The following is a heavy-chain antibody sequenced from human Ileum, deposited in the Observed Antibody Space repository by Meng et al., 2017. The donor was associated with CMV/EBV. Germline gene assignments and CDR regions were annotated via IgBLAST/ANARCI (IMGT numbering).Heavy chain of an antibody. J-gene: IGHJ3*02. CDR3: ARGGIVGATGAYIPLYI. D-gene: IGHD1-26*01. CDR1: GFTVSSNY. V-gene: IGHV3-74*01. Sequence: GSLKISCAASGFTVSSNYMSWVRQAPGKGLVWVSGIKSDGSTTNYADSVKGRFTISRDNAKNTLYLQMNSLRAEDTAVYYCARGGIVGATGAYIPLYIWGQGTMVTVSS. CDR2: IKSDGSTT.